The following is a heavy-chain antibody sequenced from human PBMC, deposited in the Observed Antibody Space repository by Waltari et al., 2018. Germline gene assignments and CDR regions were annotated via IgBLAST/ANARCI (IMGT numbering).Heavy chain of an antibody. J-gene: IGHJ3*01. CDR3: AKSGDYGDNYRPLWDAFNL. D-gene: IGHD4-17*01. V-gene: IGHV3-23*01. CDR2: IAGSGAST. Sequence: EVQLLQSGGGLVQSGGSLRLSCVASGFTFGSYAMSGVSQAPGKGLEWVSLIAGSGASTYYADSVRGRFTISRDNSKNTVYLQMNSLRVEDTAVFYCAKSGDYGDNYRPLWDAFNLWGQGTMVSVSS. CDR1: GFTFGSYA.